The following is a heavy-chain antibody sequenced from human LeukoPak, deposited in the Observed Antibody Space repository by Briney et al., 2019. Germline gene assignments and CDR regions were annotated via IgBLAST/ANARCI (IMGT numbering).Heavy chain of an antibody. J-gene: IGHJ4*02. CDR2: ISSSSSYI. V-gene: IGHV3-21*01. CDR3: ASRGQLVTSDY. D-gene: IGHD6-13*01. CDR1: GFTFNNYG. Sequence: GGSLRLSCEASGFTFNNYGMHWVRQAPGKGLEWVSSISSSSSYIYYADSVKGRFTISRDNAKNSLYLQMNSLRAEDTAVYYCASRGQLVTSDYWGQGTLVTVSS.